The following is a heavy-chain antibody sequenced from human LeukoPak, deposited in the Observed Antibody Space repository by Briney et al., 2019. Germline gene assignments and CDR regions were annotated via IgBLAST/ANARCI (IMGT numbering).Heavy chain of an antibody. V-gene: IGHV2-70*11. CDR1: GFSLSTSGMS. D-gene: IGHD1-26*01. CDR2: IDWDDDK. CDR3: ARMGSGNYRFDY. J-gene: IGHJ4*02. Sequence: ESGPTLVNPTQTLTLTCTFSGFSLSTSGMSVSWIRQPPGKALEWLARIDWDDDKYYSTSVKTRLTLSKDTSKNQVVLTMTNMDPVDTATYYCARMGSGNYRFDYWGQGALVTVSS.